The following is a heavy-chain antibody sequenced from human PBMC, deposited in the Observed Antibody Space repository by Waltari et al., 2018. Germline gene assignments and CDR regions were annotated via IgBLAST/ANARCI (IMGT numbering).Heavy chain of an antibody. V-gene: IGHV3-23*01. J-gene: IGHJ5*02. D-gene: IGHD2-15*01. Sequence: EVQLLESGGGLVNPGGSLRLSCTAAGFTFSTSAMHWVRQAPGKGLEWVSVISGSGLTTFYADSVKGRYTISRDSSKNTIFLEVKSLRMEDTAIYYCAKGRGSYCSGGSCYFDLWGQGTQVTVSS. CDR3: AKGRGSYCSGGSCYFDL. CDR1: GFTFSTSA. CDR2: ISGSGLTT.